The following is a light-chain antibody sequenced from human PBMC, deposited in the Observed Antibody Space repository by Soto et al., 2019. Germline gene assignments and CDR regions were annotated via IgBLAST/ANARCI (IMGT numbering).Light chain of an antibody. J-gene: IGLJ2*01. V-gene: IGLV9-49*01. CDR3: GADHGSGSNFVV. CDR1: SGYSNYK. CDR2: VGTGGIVG. Sequence: QPVLTQPPSASASLGASVTLTCTLSSGYSNYKVDWYQQRPGKGPRFVMRVGTGGIVGSKGDGIPDRFSVLGSGLNRYLTNKNIQEEDESDYHCGADHGSGSNFVVFGGGTKLTVL.